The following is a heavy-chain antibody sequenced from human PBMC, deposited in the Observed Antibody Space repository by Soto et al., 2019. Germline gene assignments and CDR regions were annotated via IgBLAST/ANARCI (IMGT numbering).Heavy chain of an antibody. CDR1: GFTFSSYS. Sequence: GGSLRLSCAASGFTFSSYSMSWVRQAPGKGLEWVSGFRTGGDDGTTYYADSVKGRFTISRDNSKNTLFLQMNSLRAEDTAIYYCAKKVNSGPGSQYFDYWGQGTLVTVSS. D-gene: IGHD3-10*01. J-gene: IGHJ4*02. CDR2: FRTGGDDGTT. V-gene: IGHV3-23*01. CDR3: AKKVNSGPGSQYFDY.